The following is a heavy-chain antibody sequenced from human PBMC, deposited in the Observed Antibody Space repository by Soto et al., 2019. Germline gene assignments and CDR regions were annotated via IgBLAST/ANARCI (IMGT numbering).Heavy chain of an antibody. CDR1: GFTFSSYS. Sequence: GGSLRLSCAASGFTFSSYSMSWVRQAPGKGLEWVSGFRTGGDDGTTYYADSVKGRFTISRDNSKNTLFLQMNSLRAEDTAIYYCAKKVNSGPGSQYFDYWGQGTLVTVSS. D-gene: IGHD3-10*01. J-gene: IGHJ4*02. CDR2: FRTGGDDGTT. V-gene: IGHV3-23*01. CDR3: AKKVNSGPGSQYFDY.